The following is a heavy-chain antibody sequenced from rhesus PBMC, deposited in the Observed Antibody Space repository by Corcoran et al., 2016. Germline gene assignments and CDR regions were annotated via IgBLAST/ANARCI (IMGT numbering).Heavy chain of an antibody. Sequence: QVQLQESGPGLVKPSETLSLTCAVSGYSISSGFYWAWIRQPPGKGLEYIGYIRGTGGTTYYIPSLKSRVTISKDTSNNRFSLKLNSVTAADTAVYYCARRPGSASFDYWGQGVLVTVSS. J-gene: IGHJ4*01. V-gene: IGHV4-99*01. CDR2: IRGTGGTT. CDR3: ARRPGSASFDY. CDR1: GYSISSGFY. D-gene: IGHD4-29*01.